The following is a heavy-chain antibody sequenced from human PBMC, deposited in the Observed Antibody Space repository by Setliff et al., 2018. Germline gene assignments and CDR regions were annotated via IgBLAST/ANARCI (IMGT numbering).Heavy chain of an antibody. J-gene: IGHJ3*02. CDR3: ARRYYDSTGYYYYAFDI. D-gene: IGHD3-22*01. V-gene: IGHV4-38-2*01. CDR1: DFSINSGYY. Sequence: SETLSLTCSVSDFSINSGYYWGWIRQPPGKGLEWIGEINHSGSTNYNPSLKSRVTISVDTSKNQFSLKLSSVTAADTAIYYCARRYYDSTGYYYYAFDIWGRGTMVTVSS. CDR2: INHSGST.